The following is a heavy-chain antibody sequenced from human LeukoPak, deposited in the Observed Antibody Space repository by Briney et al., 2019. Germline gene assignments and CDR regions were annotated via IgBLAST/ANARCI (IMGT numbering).Heavy chain of an antibody. J-gene: IGHJ4*02. Sequence: PSETLSLTCTVSGGSISSYYWSWIRQPPGKGLEWIGYIYYSGSTNYNPSLKSRVTISVDTSKNQFSLKLSSVTAADTAVYYCARVSYYYGSGADYWGQGTLVTVSS. CDR1: GGSISSYY. D-gene: IGHD3-10*01. V-gene: IGHV4-59*12. CDR2: IYYSGST. CDR3: ARVSYYYGSGADY.